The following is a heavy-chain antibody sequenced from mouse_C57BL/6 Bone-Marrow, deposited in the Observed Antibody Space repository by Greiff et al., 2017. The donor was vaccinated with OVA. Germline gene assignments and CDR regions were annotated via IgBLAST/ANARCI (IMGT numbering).Heavy chain of an antibody. CDR2: IDPSDSYT. CDR1: GYTFTSYW. D-gene: IGHD3-2*02. V-gene: IGHV1-69*01. CDR3: AILDSSGYRD. Sequence: QVQLQQPGAELVMPGASVKLSCKASGYTFTSYWMHWVKQRPGQGLEWIGEIDPSDSYTNYNQKFKGKSTLTVDKSSSTAYMQLSSLTSEDSAVYYCAILDSSGYRDWGKGTTLT. J-gene: IGHJ2*01.